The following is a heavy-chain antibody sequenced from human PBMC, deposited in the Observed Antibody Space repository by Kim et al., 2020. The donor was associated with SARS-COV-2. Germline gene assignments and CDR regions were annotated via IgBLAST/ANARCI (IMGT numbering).Heavy chain of an antibody. CDR2: IIPIFGTA. J-gene: IGHJ4*02. V-gene: IGHV1-69*06. CDR3: ARIIAAPGTDGGYFDY. CDR1: GDTFSNYA. D-gene: IGHD6-13*01. Sequence: SVKVSCKTSGDTFSNYAISWVRQAPGQGLEWMGGIIPIFGTANYAQKFQGRVTITADKSTSIVYMDLSSLRSEDTAVYYCARIIAAPGTDGGYFDYWGQGTLVTVSS.